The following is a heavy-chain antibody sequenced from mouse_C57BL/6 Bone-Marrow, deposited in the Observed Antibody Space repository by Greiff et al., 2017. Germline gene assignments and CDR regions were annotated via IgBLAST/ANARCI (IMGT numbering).Heavy chain of an antibody. J-gene: IGHJ4*01. D-gene: IGHD3-2*02. V-gene: IGHV1-85*01. CDR1: GYTFTSYD. Sequence: QVQLQQSGPELVKPGASVKLSCKASGYTFTSYDINWVKQRPGQGLEWIGWIYPRDGSTKYNEKFKGKATLTADKSSSTAYMELRSLTSEDSAVYFCARETAQATLLMDYWGQGTSVTVSS. CDR2: IYPRDGST. CDR3: ARETAQATLLMDY.